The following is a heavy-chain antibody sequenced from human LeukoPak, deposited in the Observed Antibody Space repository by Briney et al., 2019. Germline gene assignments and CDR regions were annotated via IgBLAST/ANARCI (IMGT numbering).Heavy chain of an antibody. D-gene: IGHD6-13*01. J-gene: IGHJ4*02. V-gene: IGHV3-74*01. Sequence: GGSLRLSCAASGFTFSSYWMHWVRQAPGKGLVWVSRINSDGSSTSYADSVKGRFTISRDNAKNTLYLQMNSLRAEDTAVYYCARSWYSSSWYWDWGQGTLVTVSS. CDR2: INSDGSST. CDR3: ARSWYSSSWYWD. CDR1: GFTFSSYW.